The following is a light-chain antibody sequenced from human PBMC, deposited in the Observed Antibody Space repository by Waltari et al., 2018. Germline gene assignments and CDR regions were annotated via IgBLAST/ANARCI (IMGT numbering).Light chain of an antibody. CDR2: SNT. J-gene: IGLJ2*01. CDR1: SSNIGTNT. Sequence: QSVLTQPPSAYATPGQRVTISCSGSSSNIGTNTVNWYQQLPGTAPKLLIYSNTQRPSGVPDRFSGSKSGTSASLAISGLQSEDETDYYCAAWDDSLHGPVFGGGTKVTVL. CDR3: AAWDDSLHGPV. V-gene: IGLV1-44*01.